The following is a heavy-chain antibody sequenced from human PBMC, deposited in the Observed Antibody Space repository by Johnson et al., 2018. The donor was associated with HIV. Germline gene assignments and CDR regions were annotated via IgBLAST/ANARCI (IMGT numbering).Heavy chain of an antibody. CDR1: GFTVSSNY. D-gene: IGHD3-22*01. J-gene: IGHJ3*02. Sequence: VQLVESGGGLIQPGGSLRLSCSASGFTVSSNYMSWVRQAPGKGLEWVSVIYGGGSGGSTYYVDSVKGRFTISRDNSKNTLYLQMNSLRVEDTALYYCARVRTGDSSGYHDAFDIWGQGTMVIVSS. V-gene: IGHV3-53*01. CDR2: IYGGGSGGST. CDR3: ARVRTGDSSGYHDAFDI.